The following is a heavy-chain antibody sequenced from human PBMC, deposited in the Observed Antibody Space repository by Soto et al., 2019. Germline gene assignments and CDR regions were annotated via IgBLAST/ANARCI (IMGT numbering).Heavy chain of an antibody. CDR3: ARHGLEYYDFWSGSWDYYYYCMDV. V-gene: IGHV4-59*01. CDR1: GGSISIYY. J-gene: IGHJ6*03. CDR2: IYYSGST. D-gene: IGHD3-3*01. Sequence: SETLSLTCTVSGGSISIYYWSWSRQRPGKGLEWIGYIYYSGSTNYNPSLKSRVTISVDTSKNQFSLKLSSVSAADTAVYYCARHGLEYYDFWSGSWDYYYYCMDVWGKGTTVTVSS.